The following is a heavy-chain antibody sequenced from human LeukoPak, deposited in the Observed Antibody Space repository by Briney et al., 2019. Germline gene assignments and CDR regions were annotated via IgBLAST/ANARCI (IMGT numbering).Heavy chain of an antibody. J-gene: IGHJ4*02. D-gene: IGHD1-20*01. Sequence: GGSLRLSCAASGFTFYDYAMHWVRQAPGKGLEWVSLISGDAGTTKYADSVKGRFTISRDNSKDSLYLQMNTLRTEDTALYYCAKVITGTTSPFDYWGQGTLVTVSS. CDR3: AKVITGTTSPFDY. CDR2: ISGDAGTT. CDR1: GFTFYDYA. V-gene: IGHV3-43*02.